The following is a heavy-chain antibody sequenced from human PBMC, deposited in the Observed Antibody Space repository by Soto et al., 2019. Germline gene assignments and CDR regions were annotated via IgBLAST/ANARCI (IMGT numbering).Heavy chain of an antibody. D-gene: IGHD3-9*01. CDR1: GGTFSSYA. CDR3: AVTRYDDILTGYPPTAYYFDY. CDR2: IIPIFGTA. J-gene: IGHJ4*02. Sequence: QVQLVQSGAEVKKPGSSVKVSCKASGGTFSSYAISWVRQAPGHGLEWMGGIIPIFGTANYAQKFQGRVTITADESTSTAYMELSSLRSEDTAVYYCAVTRYDDILTGYPPTAYYFDYWGQGTLVTVSS. V-gene: IGHV1-69*01.